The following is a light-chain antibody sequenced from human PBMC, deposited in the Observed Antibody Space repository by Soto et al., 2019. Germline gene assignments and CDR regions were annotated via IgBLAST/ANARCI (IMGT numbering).Light chain of an antibody. V-gene: IGKV3-20*01. CDR2: TAS. CDR3: PQYSTSPLT. CDR1: QSVTSIY. Sequence: DIVLTQSPATLSFSPGERATLSCGASQSVTSIYLAWYQQKPGQAPRLLIYTASSRATGIPDRFSGSGSGKDFTLTISTLEPEDSAVYYFPQYSTSPLTFGVGTKV. J-gene: IGKJ4*01.